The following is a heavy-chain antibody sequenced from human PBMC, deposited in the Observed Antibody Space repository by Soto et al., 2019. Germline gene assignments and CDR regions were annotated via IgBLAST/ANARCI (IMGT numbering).Heavy chain of an antibody. CDR2: ILVDGRT. D-gene: IGHD2-8*02. CDR1: GFFCSSYD. V-gene: IGHV3-23*01. CDR3: AKATATGGGAFDI. J-gene: IGHJ3*02. Sequence: GGSLRLSCAASGFFCSSYDMSWVRQAPGKGLEWVSTILVDGRTFYVDSVKGRFTISRDSSQNTVYLQMNSLTVGDTALYYCAKATATGGGAFDICGQGTMVTVSS.